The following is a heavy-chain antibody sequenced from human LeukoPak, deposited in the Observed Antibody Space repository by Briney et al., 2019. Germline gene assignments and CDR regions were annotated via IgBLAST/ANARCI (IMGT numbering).Heavy chain of an antibody. V-gene: IGHV4-39*07. Sequence: PSETLSLTCSVSGGSISSSSSYWGWIRQPPGKGLEWIGSIYYSGSSFDNPALKSRVTISVDTSKNQFSLKLSSVTAADTAVYYCARGESGYYRRGAFDIWGQGTMVTVSS. CDR1: GGSISSSSSY. J-gene: IGHJ3*02. CDR3: ARGESGYYRRGAFDI. CDR2: IYYSGSS. D-gene: IGHD3-22*01.